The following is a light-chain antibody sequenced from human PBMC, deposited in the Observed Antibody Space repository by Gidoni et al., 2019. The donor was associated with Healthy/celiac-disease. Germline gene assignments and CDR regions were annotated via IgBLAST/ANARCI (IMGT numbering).Light chain of an antibody. CDR1: QSVSNY. CDR3: QQRSNWAEVT. Sequence: EIVLTQSPATLSLSPGESTTCSCRASQSVSNYLAWYQQKSGQAPRLLIYDASNRATGIPARLSGSGSGTDFTLTISSLEPEDFAVYYCQQRSNWAEVTFGPGTKVDIK. CDR2: DAS. J-gene: IGKJ3*01. V-gene: IGKV3-11*01.